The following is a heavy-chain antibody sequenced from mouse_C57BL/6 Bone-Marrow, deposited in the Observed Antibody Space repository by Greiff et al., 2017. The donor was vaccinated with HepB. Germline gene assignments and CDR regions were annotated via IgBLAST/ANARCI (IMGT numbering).Heavy chain of an antibody. D-gene: IGHD2-4*01. CDR1: GFNIKDDY. CDR2: IDPENGDT. J-gene: IGHJ3*01. Sequence: EVQLQQSGAELVRPGASVKLSCTASGFNIKDDYMHWVKQRPEQGLEWIGWIDPENGDTEYASKFQGKTTITADTSSNTAYLQLSSLTSEDTAVYYCTPYDYDEKFAYWGQGTLVTVSA. V-gene: IGHV14-4*01. CDR3: TPYDYDEKFAY.